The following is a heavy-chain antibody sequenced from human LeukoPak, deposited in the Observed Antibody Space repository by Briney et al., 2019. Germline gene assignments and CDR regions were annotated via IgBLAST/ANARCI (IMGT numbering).Heavy chain of an antibody. J-gene: IGHJ4*02. CDR1: GGSFRSYY. CDR3: ARVAPSQWLLLPNYFDY. CDR2: IYYTGST. D-gene: IGHD3-22*01. Sequence: SETLSLTCAVYGGSFRSYYWSWIRQPPGKGLEWIGYIYYTGSTKYNSSLKSRVTISVDTSKNQFSLKLSSVTAADTAVYYCARVAPSQWLLLPNYFDYWGQETLVTVSS. V-gene: IGHV4-59*01.